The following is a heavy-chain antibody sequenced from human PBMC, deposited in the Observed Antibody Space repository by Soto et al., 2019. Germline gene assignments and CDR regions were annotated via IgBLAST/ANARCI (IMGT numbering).Heavy chain of an antibody. CDR2: IYYSGST. J-gene: IGHJ4*02. V-gene: IGHV4-59*01. D-gene: IGHD2-15*01. CDR3: ARANVELSGYLDY. Sequence: QVQLQESGPGLVKPSETLSLTCTDSGGSISRYYWSWIRQPPRKGLVCIGYIYYSGSTNYTPSLKSRVPISVDTAKNQFSLKLRSVTAADTAVYYCARANVELSGYLDYGGQGNLVTVSS. CDR1: GGSISRYY.